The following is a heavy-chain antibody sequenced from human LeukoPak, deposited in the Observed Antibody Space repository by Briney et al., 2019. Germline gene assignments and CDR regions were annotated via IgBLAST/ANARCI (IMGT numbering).Heavy chain of an antibody. V-gene: IGHV3-48*01. J-gene: IGHJ4*02. CDR2: ITGSSSTI. CDR3: ASCSSTNCY. Sequence: GGSLRLSCPASGFTFSSFSMNWVRQAPGKGLEWVSFITGSSSTIYYADSVKGRFTIARDNAKNSLYLQMNSLRAEDTAVYYCASCSSTNCYWGQGTLVTVSS. D-gene: IGHD2-2*01. CDR1: GFTFSSFS.